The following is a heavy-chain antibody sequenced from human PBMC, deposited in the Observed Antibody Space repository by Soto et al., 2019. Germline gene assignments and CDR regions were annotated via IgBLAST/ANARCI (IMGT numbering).Heavy chain of an antibody. Sequence: EVQLEQSGAEVKKPGESLRISCKGSGFTFTSYWISWVRQMPGKGLEWMGRIDPSDSYTNYSPSFQGHVTISADKSISTADLQLSSLKASDTAMYYCARLGSGTYYMVSWGQGTLFTVSS. J-gene: IGHJ5*02. CDR1: GFTFTSYW. V-gene: IGHV5-10-1*01. CDR3: ARLGSGTYYMVS. D-gene: IGHD3-10*01. CDR2: IDPSDSYT.